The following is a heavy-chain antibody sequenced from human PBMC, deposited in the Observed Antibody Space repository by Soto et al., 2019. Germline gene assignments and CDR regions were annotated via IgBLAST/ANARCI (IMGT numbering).Heavy chain of an antibody. CDR2: ISGSGGST. CDR3: GKAVGIAVAGTGDY. Sequence: EVQLLESGGGLVQPGGSLRLSCAASGFTFSSYAMSWVRQAPGKGLEWVSAISGSGGSTYYAASVKGRFTISRDNSKNTLYLQMNILRTEDTAVYYCGKAVGIAVAGTGDYWCQGTLVTVSS. J-gene: IGHJ4*02. CDR1: GFTFSSYA. V-gene: IGHV3-23*01. D-gene: IGHD6-19*01.